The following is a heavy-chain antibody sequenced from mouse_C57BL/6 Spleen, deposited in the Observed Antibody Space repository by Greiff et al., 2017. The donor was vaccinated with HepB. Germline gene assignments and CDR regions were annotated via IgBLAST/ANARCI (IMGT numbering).Heavy chain of an antibody. Sequence: EVQLVESGGGLVKPGGSLKLSCAASGFTFSDYGMHWVRQAPEKGLEWVAYISSGSSTIYYADTVKGRFTISRDNAKNTLFLQMTSLRSEDTAMYYCASPNYYGSSLYYAMDYWGQGTSVTVSS. V-gene: IGHV5-17*01. CDR3: ASPNYYGSSLYYAMDY. J-gene: IGHJ4*01. CDR2: ISSGSSTI. CDR1: GFTFSDYG. D-gene: IGHD1-1*01.